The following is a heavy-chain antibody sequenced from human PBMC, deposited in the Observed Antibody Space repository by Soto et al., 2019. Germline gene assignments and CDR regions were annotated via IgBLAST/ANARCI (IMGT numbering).Heavy chain of an antibody. J-gene: IGHJ4*02. CDR2: IVVGSGNT. V-gene: IGHV1-58*01. D-gene: IGHD6-19*01. CDR1: GFTFTSSA. Sequence: QMQLVQSGPEVKKPGTSVKVSCKASGFTFTSSAVQWVRQARGQRLEWIGWIVVGSGNTNYAQKFQERVTITRDMSTSTAYMELSSLRSEHTAVYYCAAGGGSSGWLDYWGQGTLVTVSS. CDR3: AAGGGSSGWLDY.